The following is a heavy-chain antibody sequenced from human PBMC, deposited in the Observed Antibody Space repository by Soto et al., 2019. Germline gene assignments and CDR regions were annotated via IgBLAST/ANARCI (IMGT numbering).Heavy chain of an antibody. V-gene: IGHV3-66*01. D-gene: IGHD3-22*01. Sequence: GGSLRLSCAASGFIVISSYMTWVRQAPWKGLEWVSVIYSGGSTYYADSVTGRFTISRDDSKNTLYLQMNSLKTEDTAVYYCTTDRYDSSGYYYDAFDIWGQGTMVTVS. J-gene: IGHJ3*02. CDR3: TTDRYDSSGYYYDAFDI. CDR1: GFIVISSY. CDR2: IYSGGST.